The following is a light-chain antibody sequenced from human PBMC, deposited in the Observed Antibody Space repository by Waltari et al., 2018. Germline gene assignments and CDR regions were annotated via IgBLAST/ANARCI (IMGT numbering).Light chain of an antibody. CDR3: SSYTSSSSGV. V-gene: IGLV2-14*01. Sequence: QSALTQPASVSGSPGQSITISCTGTSSDVGGYNYVSWYQQHPGKAPKLRIYDVSNRPSGVSSRFSGSKSANTASLTISGLQAEDEADYYCSSYTSSSSGVFGTGTKVTVL. CDR1: SSDVGGYNY. CDR2: DVS. J-gene: IGLJ1*01.